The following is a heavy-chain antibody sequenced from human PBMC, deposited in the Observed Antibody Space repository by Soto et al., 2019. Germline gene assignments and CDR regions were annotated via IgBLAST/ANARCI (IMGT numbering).Heavy chain of an antibody. CDR2: ISSSSSTI. J-gene: IGHJ4*02. D-gene: IGHD3-10*01. V-gene: IGHV3-48*02. Sequence: GGSLRLSCAASGFTFSSYSMNWVRQAPGKGLEWVSYISSSSSTIYYADSVKGRFTISRDNAKNSLYLQMNSLRDEDTAVYYCATHRGVRSLLWFGASDYWGQGTLVTVSS. CDR3: ATHRGVRSLLWFGASDY. CDR1: GFTFSSYS.